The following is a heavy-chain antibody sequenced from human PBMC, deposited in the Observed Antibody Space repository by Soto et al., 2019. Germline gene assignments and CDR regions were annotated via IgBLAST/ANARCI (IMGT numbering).Heavy chain of an antibody. CDR2: ISSSGSTI. D-gene: IGHD4-17*01. Sequence: EVQLVESGGGLVQPGGSLRLSCAASGFTFSSYSMNWVRQAPGKGLEWVSYISSSGSTIYYADSVKGRFTISRDNAKNSLYLQMNSLRAEDTAVYYCARVRDYVGQMVDYWGQGTLVTVSS. CDR3: ARVRDYVGQMVDY. V-gene: IGHV3-48*01. J-gene: IGHJ4*02. CDR1: GFTFSSYS.